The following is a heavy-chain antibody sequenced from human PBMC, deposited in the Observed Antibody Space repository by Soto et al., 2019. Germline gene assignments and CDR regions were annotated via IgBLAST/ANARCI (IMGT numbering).Heavy chain of an antibody. CDR2: IRSKANSYAT. D-gene: IGHD1-7*01. J-gene: IGHJ3*02. Sequence: EVQLVESGGGLVQPGGSLKLSCAASGFTFSGSAMHWVRRASGKGLEWVGRIRSKANSYATAYAASVKGRFTISRDDSKNTAYLQMNSLKTEDTAVYYCTRQRYVTGTTVAFDIWGQGTMVTVSS. CDR3: TRQRYVTGTTVAFDI. CDR1: GFTFSGSA. V-gene: IGHV3-73*01.